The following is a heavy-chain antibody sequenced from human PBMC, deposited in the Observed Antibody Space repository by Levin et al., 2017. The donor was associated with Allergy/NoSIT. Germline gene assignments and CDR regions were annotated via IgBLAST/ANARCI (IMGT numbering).Heavy chain of an antibody. Sequence: GGSLRLSCAASGFTFRTYAMHWVRQAPGKGLEWVAAISYDGSDTYYADSVKGQFTISRDNSKNTLYLQMNSLRTEDTAVYYCARSHLPYSSGWHYYGMDVWGQGTTVTVSS. D-gene: IGHD6-19*01. CDR3: ARSHLPYSSGWHYYGMDV. J-gene: IGHJ6*02. CDR1: GFTFRTYA. CDR2: ISYDGSDT. V-gene: IGHV3-30*04.